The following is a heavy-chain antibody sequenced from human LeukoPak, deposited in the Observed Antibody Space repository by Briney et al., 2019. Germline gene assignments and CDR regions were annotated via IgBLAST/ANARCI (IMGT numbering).Heavy chain of an antibody. J-gene: IGHJ4*02. Sequence: SETLSLTCTVSGGSVSSGSYYWSWIRQPPGKGLEWIGYIYNRGSTYYNPSLKSRVTISVDTSKNQFSLKLTSVTAADTAVYYCVRDRELGYWGQGTLVTVSS. CDR1: GGSVSSGSYY. D-gene: IGHD3-10*01. CDR3: VRDRELGY. CDR2: IYNRGST. V-gene: IGHV4-61*01.